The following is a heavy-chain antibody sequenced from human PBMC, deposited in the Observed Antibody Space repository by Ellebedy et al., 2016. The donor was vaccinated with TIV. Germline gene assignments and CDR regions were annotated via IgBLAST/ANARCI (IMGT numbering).Heavy chain of an antibody. J-gene: IGHJ6*02. CDR2: IYYSGST. V-gene: IGHV4-28*03. D-gene: IGHD5-18*01. CDR3: ARDDLDTAMVFPVNYYYYYGMDV. CDR1: GYSIRSSNW. Sequence: SETLSLXXAVSGYSIRSSNWWGWIRQPPGKGLEWIGYIYYSGSTYYNPSLKSRVTISVDTSKNQFSLKLSSVTAADTAVYYCARDDLDTAMVFPVNYYYYYGMDVWGQGTTVTVSS.